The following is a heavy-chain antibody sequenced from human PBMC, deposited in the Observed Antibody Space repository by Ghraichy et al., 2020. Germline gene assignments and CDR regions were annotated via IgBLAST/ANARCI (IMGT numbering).Heavy chain of an antibody. Sequence: GSLRLSCTVSGHSITTYSWIWIRQPPGKGLEWIGYISYTEGTTYNPSLKSRVDISLDTSKNQFSLTLYTVTAADTAFYYCASGITRGAADFWGQGTLVTVSS. D-gene: IGHD3-10*01. J-gene: IGHJ4*02. CDR2: ISYTEGT. V-gene: IGHV4-59*13. CDR3: ASGITRGAADF. CDR1: GHSITTYS.